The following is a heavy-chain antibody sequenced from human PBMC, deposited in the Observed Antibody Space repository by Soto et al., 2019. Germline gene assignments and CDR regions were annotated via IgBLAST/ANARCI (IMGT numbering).Heavy chain of an antibody. D-gene: IGHD7-27*01. CDR3: ARIWGPYYYYGMDV. CDR2: FFSNDEK. V-gene: IGHV2-26*01. CDR1: GFSLSNARMG. Sequence: QVTLKESGPVLVKPTEPLTLTCTVAGFSLSNARMGVSWIRQPPGKALEWLAHFFSNDEKSYSTSLKSRLTISMDTSKSQVVLTMTNMDPVDTATYYSARIWGPYYYYGMDVWGQGTTVTVSS. J-gene: IGHJ6*02.